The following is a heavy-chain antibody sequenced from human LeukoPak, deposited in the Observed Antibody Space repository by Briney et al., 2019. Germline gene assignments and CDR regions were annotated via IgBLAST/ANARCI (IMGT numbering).Heavy chain of an antibody. J-gene: IGHJ6*02. V-gene: IGHV3-9*01. CDR2: ISWNSDTI. D-gene: IGHD2-21*01. Sequence: GGFLRLSCAASGFTFSSHAMSWVRQAPGKGLEWVSGISWNSDTIAYADSVKGRFTISRDNAKNSLYLQMNSLRPEDTALYYCAKGFLYYYYYGMDVWGQGTTVTVSS. CDR3: AKGFLYYYYYGMDV. CDR1: GFTFSSHA.